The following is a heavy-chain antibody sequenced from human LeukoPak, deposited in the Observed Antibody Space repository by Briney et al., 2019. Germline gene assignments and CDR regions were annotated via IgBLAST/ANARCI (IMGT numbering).Heavy chain of an antibody. CDR3: ATNIPGDSGSGATPFYFDY. CDR2: IYHSGST. Sequence: PSETLSLTCAVSGYSISSGYYWGWIRQPPGKGLEWIGSIYHSGSTYYNPSLKSRVTISVDTSKNQFSLKLSSVTAADTAVYYCATNIPGDSGSGATPFYFDYWGQGTLVTVSS. D-gene: IGHD1-26*01. J-gene: IGHJ4*02. CDR1: GYSISSGYY. V-gene: IGHV4-38-2*01.